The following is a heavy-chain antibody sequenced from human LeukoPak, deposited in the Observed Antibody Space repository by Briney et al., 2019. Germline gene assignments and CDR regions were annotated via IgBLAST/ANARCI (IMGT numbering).Heavy chain of an antibody. CDR2: IRFDGTTT. V-gene: IGHV3-30*02. CDR3: AKPSGNCVDY. Sequence: GGSLRLSCGASGFSFSGHAMHWVRQAPDKGLEWVAFIRFDGTTTDYTASVKGRFTISRDNSKNTLFLQMNSLRPEDTGVYFCAKPSGNCVDYWGQGTLVTVSS. CDR1: GFSFSGHA. J-gene: IGHJ4*02. D-gene: IGHD1-26*01.